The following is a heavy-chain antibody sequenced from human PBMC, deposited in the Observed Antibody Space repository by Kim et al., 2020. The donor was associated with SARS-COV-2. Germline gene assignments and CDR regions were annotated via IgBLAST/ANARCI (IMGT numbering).Heavy chain of an antibody. V-gene: IGHV4-34*01. D-gene: IGHD2-21*02. CDR2: INHSGST. CDR1: GGSFSGYY. Sequence: SETLSLTCAVYGGSFSGYYWSWIRQPPGKGLEWIGAINHSGSTNYNPALKSRVTISVDTSKNQFSMKLSSVTAADTAVYYCARGRGRDRNGSWGVYYGMDVWGQGTTVTVSS. J-gene: IGHJ6*02. CDR3: ARGRGRDRNGSWGVYYGMDV.